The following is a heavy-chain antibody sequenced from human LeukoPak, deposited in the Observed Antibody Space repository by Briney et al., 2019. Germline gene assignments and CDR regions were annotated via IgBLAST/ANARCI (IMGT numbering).Heavy chain of an antibody. CDR3: ARFKSERITMVRGVIMNGNWFDP. CDR2: IYHSGRT. D-gene: IGHD3-10*01. Sequence: PSETLSLTCTVSGYSISSGFYWGWIRQSPGKGLEWIGSIYHSGRTYYSPSLKSRVTISVDTSKNQFSLKLSSVTAADTAVYYCARFKSERITMVRGVIMNGNWFDPWGQGTLVTVSS. V-gene: IGHV4-38-2*02. CDR1: GYSISSGFY. J-gene: IGHJ5*02.